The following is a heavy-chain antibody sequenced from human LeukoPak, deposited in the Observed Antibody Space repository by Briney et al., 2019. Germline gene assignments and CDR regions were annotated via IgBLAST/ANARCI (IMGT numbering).Heavy chain of an antibody. CDR2: INHSGST. Sequence: PSETLSLTCAVYGGSFSGYYWSWIRQPPGKGLEWIGEINHSGSTNYNPSLKSRVTISVDTSKNQFSLKLSSVTAADTAVYYCARRGRSHSGGSYGDWGQGTLVTVSS. D-gene: IGHD2-15*01. CDR1: GGSFSGYY. V-gene: IGHV4-34*01. J-gene: IGHJ4*02. CDR3: ARRGRSHSGGSYGD.